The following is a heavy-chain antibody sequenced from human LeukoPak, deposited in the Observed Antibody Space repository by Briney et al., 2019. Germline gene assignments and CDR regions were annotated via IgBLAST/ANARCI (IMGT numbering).Heavy chain of an antibody. D-gene: IGHD6-6*01. V-gene: IGHV3-23*01. Sequence: PGGSLRLSCAASGFTFSSYAMSWVRQAPGKGLEWVSAISGSGGSIYYADSVKGRSTISRDNSKNTLYLQMNSLRAEDTAVYYCAKAGSAARPFDYWGQGTLVTVSS. CDR3: AKAGSAARPFDY. CDR2: ISGSGGSI. CDR1: GFTFSSYA. J-gene: IGHJ4*02.